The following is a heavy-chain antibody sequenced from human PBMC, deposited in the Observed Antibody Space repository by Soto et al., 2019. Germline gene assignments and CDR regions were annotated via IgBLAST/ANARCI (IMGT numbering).Heavy chain of an antibody. V-gene: IGHV5-51*01. CDR1: GYDFARTW. CDR3: PRLVGAYDSYFDH. D-gene: IGHD5-12*01. CDR2: IYPGDSET. Sequence: GESLKISCSASGYDFARTWIGWVRQLPGKGLDWLGIIYPGDSETRYSPSFRGQVTFSVGMSISTAYLQWSSLKTSDIAIYYCPRLVGAYDSYFDHWGQGTRVTVYS. J-gene: IGHJ4*02.